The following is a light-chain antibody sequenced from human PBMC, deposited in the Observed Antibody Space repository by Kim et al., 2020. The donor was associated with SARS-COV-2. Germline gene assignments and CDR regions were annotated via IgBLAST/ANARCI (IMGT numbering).Light chain of an antibody. CDR3: QQSYRTPWT. Sequence: DIQMTQSPSSLSVSVGDRVTITCRTSQSIGRYLNWYQQKPGKAPKLLIFDASSLQSGVPSTFSGSGSGTDFTLTISSLQREDSSTYYCQQSYRTPWTFGQGTKVEIK. CDR1: QSIGRY. J-gene: IGKJ1*01. V-gene: IGKV1-39*01. CDR2: DAS.